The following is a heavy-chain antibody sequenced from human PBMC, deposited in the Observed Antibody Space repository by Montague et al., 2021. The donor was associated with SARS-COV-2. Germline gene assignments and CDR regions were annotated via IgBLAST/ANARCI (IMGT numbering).Heavy chain of an antibody. D-gene: IGHD3-10*01. CDR1: GGSISSRTYY. V-gene: IGHV4-39*01. Sequence: SETLSLTCIVSGGSISSRTYYWGWIRQPPGKGLEWIGNIFYDGSTYYNPSLKSRVTISVDTSKNQFSLNLSSVTAADTAVYCCARHGPNDYYHSRYFDLWGRGALVTVSS. J-gene: IGHJ2*01. CDR3: ARHGPNDYYHSRYFDL. CDR2: IFYDGST.